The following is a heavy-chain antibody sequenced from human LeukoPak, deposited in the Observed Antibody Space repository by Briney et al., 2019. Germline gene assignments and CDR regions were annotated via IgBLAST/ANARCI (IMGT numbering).Heavy chain of an antibody. CDR3: ARDVRTINVLTGYYRPYYFDY. V-gene: IGHV4-59*01. CDR1: GGSLSSYY. J-gene: IGHJ4*02. Sequence: SETLSLSCTVSGGSLSSYYWSWIRQPPGKGLEWFGYINYRGSTKNNPSLKSRVSISLDASKIQFSLNLTSVSAARTAVYYCARDVRTINVLTGYYRPYYFDYWGQGTLVTVSS. D-gene: IGHD3-9*01. CDR2: INYRGST.